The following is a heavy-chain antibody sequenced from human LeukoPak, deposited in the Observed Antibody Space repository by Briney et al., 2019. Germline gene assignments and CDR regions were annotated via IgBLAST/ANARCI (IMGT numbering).Heavy chain of an antibody. CDR2: INPNSGVT. CDR3: ARGTGEGYTYGRYYFDY. V-gene: IGHV1-2*02. Sequence: GASVKVSCKASGYTFTSYDINWVRQATGQGLEWMGWINPNSGVTDYAQNFQGRVTMTRDTSISTAYVELSRLRSDDTAVYYCARGTGEGYTYGRYYFDYWGQGTLVTVSS. D-gene: IGHD5-18*01. CDR1: GYTFTSYD. J-gene: IGHJ4*02.